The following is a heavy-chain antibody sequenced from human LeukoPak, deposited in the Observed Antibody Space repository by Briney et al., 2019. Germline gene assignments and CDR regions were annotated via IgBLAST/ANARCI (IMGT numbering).Heavy chain of an antibody. J-gene: IGHJ4*02. CDR1: GGTFSSYA. V-gene: IGHV1-69*05. D-gene: IGHD3-22*01. Sequence: GASVKVSCKASGGTFSSYAISWVRQAPGQGLKWMGGIIPIFGTANYAQKFQGRVTITTDESTSTAYMELSSLRSEDTAVYYCASRATTDYYDSSGYYYVWGQGTLVTVSS. CDR3: ASRATTDYYDSSGYYYV. CDR2: IIPIFGTA.